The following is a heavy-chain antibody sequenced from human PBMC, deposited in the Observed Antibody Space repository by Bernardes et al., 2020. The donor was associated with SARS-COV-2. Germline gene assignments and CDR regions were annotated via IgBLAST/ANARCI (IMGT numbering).Heavy chain of an antibody. J-gene: IGHJ5*02. Sequence: GSLRLSCAASGFTFSSYAMSWVRQAPGKGLEWVSAISGSGGSTYYADSVKGRFTISRDNSKNTLYLQMNSLRAEDTAVYYCANKRGYCSSTSCPVWFDPWGQGTLVTVSS. CDR2: ISGSGGST. D-gene: IGHD2-2*01. V-gene: IGHV3-23*01. CDR1: GFTFSSYA. CDR3: ANKRGYCSSTSCPVWFDP.